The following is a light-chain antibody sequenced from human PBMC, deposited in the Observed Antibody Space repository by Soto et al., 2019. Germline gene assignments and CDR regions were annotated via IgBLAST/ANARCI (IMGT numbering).Light chain of an antibody. Sequence: QSALTQPASVSGSPGQKVTISCSGSSSNIGGNSVSWYQQLPGTAPKLLIYDDNKRPSGIPDRFSGSKSGTSATLGITGFQTGDEADYYCGSWDSSLSAYVFGTGTKV. CDR2: DDN. J-gene: IGLJ1*01. CDR3: GSWDSSLSAYV. CDR1: SSNIGGNS. V-gene: IGLV1-51*01.